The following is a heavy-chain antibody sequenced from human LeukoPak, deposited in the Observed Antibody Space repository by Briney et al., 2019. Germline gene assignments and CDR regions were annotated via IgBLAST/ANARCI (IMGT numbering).Heavy chain of an antibody. CDR2: IYTSGST. Sequence: SQTLSLTCTVSGGSISSGSYYWSWIRQPAGKGLEWIGRIYTSGSTNYNPSLKSRVTISVDTSKNQFSLKLSSVAAADTAVYYCARVDTAMVYYYMDVWGKGTTVTVSS. J-gene: IGHJ6*03. D-gene: IGHD5-18*01. CDR1: GGSISSGSYY. CDR3: ARVDTAMVYYYMDV. V-gene: IGHV4-61*02.